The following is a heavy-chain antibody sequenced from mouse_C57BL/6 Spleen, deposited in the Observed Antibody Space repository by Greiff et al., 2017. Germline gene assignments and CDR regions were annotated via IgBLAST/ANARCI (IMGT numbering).Heavy chain of an antibody. J-gene: IGHJ2*01. CDR1: GYTFTSYW. D-gene: IGHD2-1*01. Sequence: VQLQQSGPVLARPGASVKLSCKPSGYTFTSYWMHWVNPRHGRGLEWIGAISPGTSDTSYNQKFKGKAKLTAVTSASTAYRVLSSLTNEDSSVYYCTREDYYGNLYYFDYGGQGTTLTVSS. V-gene: IGHV1-5*01. CDR3: TREDYYGNLYYFDY. CDR2: ISPGTSDT.